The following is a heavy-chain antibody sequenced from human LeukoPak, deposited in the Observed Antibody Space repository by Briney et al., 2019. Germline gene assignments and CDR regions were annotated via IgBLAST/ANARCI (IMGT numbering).Heavy chain of an antibody. CDR1: GFTFSDYY. J-gene: IGHJ4*02. CDR2: ISSSGSTI. D-gene: IGHD6-19*01. Sequence: GGSLRLSCAASGFTFSDYYMSWIRQAPGKGLEWVSYISSSGSTIYYADSVKGRFTVSRDNAKNSLYLQMNSLRAEDTAAYYCARGEYEYSSGWYSGYWGQGTLVTVSS. CDR3: ARGEYEYSSGWYSGY. V-gene: IGHV3-11*01.